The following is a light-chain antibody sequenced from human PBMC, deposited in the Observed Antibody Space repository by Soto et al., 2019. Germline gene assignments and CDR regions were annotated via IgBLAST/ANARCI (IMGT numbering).Light chain of an antibody. CDR2: SNN. V-gene: IGLV1-44*01. CDR1: SSKIGSNT. Sequence: QSVLTQPPSASGTPGRRVTISCSGSSSKIGSNTVSWYQQLPGTAPKLLIYSNNQRPSGVPDRFSGSKSGTSASLAISGLQSEDEADYYCAACDDCLNAYYVFG. CDR3: AACDDCLNAYYV. J-gene: IGLJ1*01.